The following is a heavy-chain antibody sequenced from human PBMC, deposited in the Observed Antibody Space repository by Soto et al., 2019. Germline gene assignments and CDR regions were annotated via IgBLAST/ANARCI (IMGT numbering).Heavy chain of an antibody. CDR2: IIPIFGTA. J-gene: IGHJ3*02. D-gene: IGHD3-22*01. Sequence: SVKVSCKASGCTFSRYAISWVRQAPGRGLEWMGGIIPIFGTANYAQKFQGRVTITADESTSTAYMELSSLRSEDTAVYYGARESITMIVVVIHDAFDIWGQGTMVTVSS. CDR1: GCTFSRYA. CDR3: ARESITMIVVVIHDAFDI. V-gene: IGHV1-69*13.